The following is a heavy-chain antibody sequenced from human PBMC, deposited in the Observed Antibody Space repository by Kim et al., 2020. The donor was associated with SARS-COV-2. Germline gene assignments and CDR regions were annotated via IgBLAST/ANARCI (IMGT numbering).Heavy chain of an antibody. D-gene: IGHD2-21*02. CDR3: ARDSPNCGGDCYSGWFDP. Sequence: GGSLRLSCAASGFTFSSYSMNWVRQAPGKGLEWVSSISSSSSYIYYADSVKGRFTISRDNAKNSLYLQMNSLRAEDTAVYYCARDSPNCGGDCYSGWFDPWGQGTLVTVSS. V-gene: IGHV3-21*01. CDR2: ISSSSSYI. J-gene: IGHJ5*02. CDR1: GFTFSSYS.